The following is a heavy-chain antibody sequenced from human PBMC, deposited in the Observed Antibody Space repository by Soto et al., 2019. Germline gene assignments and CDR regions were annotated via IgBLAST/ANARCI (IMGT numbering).Heavy chain of an antibody. CDR1: GGSISTNIYY. D-gene: IGHD4-17*01. CDR3: ARHSHEDHGDPNWFDP. J-gene: IGHJ5*02. CDR2: IYYTGNT. V-gene: IGHV4-39*01. Sequence: QVQLQESGPGLVWPSETLSLTCTVSGGSISTNIYYWGWIRQPPGKGLEGIGSIYYTGNTFYNPSLKSRVTLSVDTSENQFSLRLSSVTAADTAVYYCARHSHEDHGDPNWFDPWGQGTLVTVSS.